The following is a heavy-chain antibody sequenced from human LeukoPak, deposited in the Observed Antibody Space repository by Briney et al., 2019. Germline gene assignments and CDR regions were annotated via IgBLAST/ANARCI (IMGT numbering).Heavy chain of an antibody. D-gene: IGHD3-3*01. CDR2: IDPNSGGT. CDR1: GYTFTGYY. J-gene: IGHJ6*03. CDR3: ARGEYDFWSGYYYYYYYMDV. Sequence: ASVKVSCKASGYTFTGYYMHWVRQAPGQGLEWMRWIDPNSGGTNYAQKFQGRVTMTRDTSISTAYMELSRLRSDDTAVYYCARGEYDFWSGYYYYYYYMDVWGKGTTVTVSS. V-gene: IGHV1-2*02.